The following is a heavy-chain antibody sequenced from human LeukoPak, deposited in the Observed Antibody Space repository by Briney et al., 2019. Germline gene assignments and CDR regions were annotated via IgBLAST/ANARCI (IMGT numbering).Heavy chain of an antibody. J-gene: IGHJ6*03. CDR1: GFTFSSYA. Sequence: PGGSLRLSCAASGFTFSSYAMSWVRQAPGKGLEWVSAISGSGGSTYYADSVKGRFTISRDNSKNTLYLQMNSLRAEDTAVYYCATPYSSSSDWYYYYYMDVWGKGTTVTVSS. CDR2: ISGSGGST. V-gene: IGHV3-23*01. CDR3: ATPYSSSSDWYYYYYMDV. D-gene: IGHD6-6*01.